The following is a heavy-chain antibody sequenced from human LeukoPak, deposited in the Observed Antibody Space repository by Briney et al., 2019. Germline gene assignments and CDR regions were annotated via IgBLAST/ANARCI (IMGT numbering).Heavy chain of an antibody. Sequence: SETLSLTCTVSGGSISSGGYYWSWIRQHPGKGLEWIGYIYYSGRTNYNPSLKSRVTVSVDTSKNQFSLSLSSVTAADTAVYYCARRSPLATGHHFDYWGQGARVTVSS. D-gene: IGHD6-13*01. CDR1: GGSISSGGYY. J-gene: IGHJ4*02. V-gene: IGHV4-61*08. CDR3: ARRSPLATGHHFDY. CDR2: IYYSGRT.